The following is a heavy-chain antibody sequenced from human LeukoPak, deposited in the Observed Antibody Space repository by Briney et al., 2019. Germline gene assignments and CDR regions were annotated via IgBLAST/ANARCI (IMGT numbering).Heavy chain of an antibody. Sequence: SETLSLTCAVSGYSISSGYYWCWMRQPPGKGLEWIGSIYYTGNTYYNPSLKSRVTISVDTSKNQFSLKLSSVTAADTAVYYCASRRAYHVYAYWGQGTLVTVSS. V-gene: IGHV4-38-2*01. CDR3: ASRRAYHVYAY. CDR1: GYSISSGYY. D-gene: IGHD5/OR15-5a*01. CDR2: IYYTGNT. J-gene: IGHJ4*02.